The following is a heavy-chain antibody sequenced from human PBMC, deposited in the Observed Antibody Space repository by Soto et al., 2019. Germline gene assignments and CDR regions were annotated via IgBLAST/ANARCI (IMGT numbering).Heavy chain of an antibody. D-gene: IGHD1-26*01. J-gene: IGHJ6*02. CDR1: GFTFSNYG. CDR3: ARDRWEFQLFYYGLDV. V-gene: IGHV3-33*01. CDR2: IWYDGSND. Sequence: GGSLRLSCAASGFTFSNYGMHWVRQAPGKGLEWVAIIWYDGSNDYYVDSVKGRFTISRDNSKNTLSLQMNSLRAEDTAVYYCARDRWEFQLFYYGLDVWGQGTTVTVSS.